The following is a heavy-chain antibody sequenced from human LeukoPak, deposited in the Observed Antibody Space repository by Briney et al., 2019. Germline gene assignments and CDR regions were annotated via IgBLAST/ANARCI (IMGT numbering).Heavy chain of an antibody. V-gene: IGHV4-59*08. Sequence: SETLSLTCTGSGGSISSYYWSWIRQPPGKGLEWIGYIYYSGSTNYNPSLKSRVTISVDTSKNQFSLKLSSVTAADTAVYYCARHHSSGWYYFDYWGQGTLVTVSS. J-gene: IGHJ4*02. CDR2: IYYSGST. CDR3: ARHHSSGWYYFDY. CDR1: GGSISSYY. D-gene: IGHD6-19*01.